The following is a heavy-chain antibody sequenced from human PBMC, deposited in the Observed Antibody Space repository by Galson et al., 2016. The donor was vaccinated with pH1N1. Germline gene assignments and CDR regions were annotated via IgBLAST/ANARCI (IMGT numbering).Heavy chain of an antibody. V-gene: IGHV3-23*01. J-gene: IGHJ4*02. CDR2: ITGSGGSS. CDR1: GFTFSSYD. CDR3: AKAPHGLADFDY. Sequence: SLRLSCAASGFTFSSYDMSWVRQAPGKGLEWVSAITGSGGSSYYADSVKGRFTISRDKSKNTLYLQMNSLRAEDTAVYYCAKAPHGLADFDYWGQGTLVTVS.